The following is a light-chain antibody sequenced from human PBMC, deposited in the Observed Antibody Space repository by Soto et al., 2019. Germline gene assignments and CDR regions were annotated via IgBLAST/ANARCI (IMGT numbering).Light chain of an antibody. V-gene: IGKV3-20*01. Sequence: IVLTQSPGTLSLSPGERATLSCRASQSVSSSYLVWYQQKPGQALRLLIYGASSRATGIPDRFSGSGSGTDFTLTISRLEPEDFAVYYCQQYGSSPRTFGQGTKLEIK. J-gene: IGKJ2*01. CDR3: QQYGSSPRT. CDR2: GAS. CDR1: QSVSSSY.